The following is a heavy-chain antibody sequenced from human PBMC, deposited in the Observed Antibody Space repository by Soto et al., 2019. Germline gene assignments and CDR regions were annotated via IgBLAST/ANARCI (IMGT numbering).Heavy chain of an antibody. J-gene: IGHJ3*02. CDR2: VYHSAST. Sequence: QMQLQESGSGLVKPSQTLSLTCAVSGGSITSGGYSRSWIRQPPVKGLQWIGYVYHSASTFYDPYLKSRVSISVDRSKTFFSLKLRSVTAADTAVCYFARRALRDAFDIWGQGAVVTVSS. CDR1: GGSITSGGYS. V-gene: IGHV4-30-2*01. CDR3: ARRALRDAFDI.